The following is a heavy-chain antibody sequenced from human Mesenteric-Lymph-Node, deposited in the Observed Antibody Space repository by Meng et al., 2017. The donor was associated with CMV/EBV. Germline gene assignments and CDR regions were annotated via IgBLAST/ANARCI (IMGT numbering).Heavy chain of an antibody. Sequence: GGSLRLSCAASGFTVSSNYMSWVRQAPGKGLEWVSVIYSGGSTYYADSVKGRFTISRDNSKNTLYLQMNSLRAEDTAVYYCAKVSQSYGMDDWGQGTTVTVSS. CDR3: AKVSQSYGMDD. J-gene: IGHJ6*02. CDR1: GFTVSSNY. CDR2: IYSGGST. V-gene: IGHV3-53*01.